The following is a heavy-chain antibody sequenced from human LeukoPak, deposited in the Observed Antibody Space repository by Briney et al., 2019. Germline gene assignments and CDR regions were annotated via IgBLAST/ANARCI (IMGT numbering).Heavy chain of an antibody. CDR3: ANTHLTVTYDY. J-gene: IGHJ4*02. V-gene: IGHV3-11*01. D-gene: IGHD4-17*01. CDR2: IRSTGSST. CDR1: GFTFRDYY. Sequence: KAGGSLRLSCTASGFTFRDYYVTWIRQAPGKGLEWVSYIRSTGSSTAYADSVKGRFAISRDNAKNSLYLQMNSLRAEDTAVYYCANTHLTVTYDYWGQGTLVTVSS.